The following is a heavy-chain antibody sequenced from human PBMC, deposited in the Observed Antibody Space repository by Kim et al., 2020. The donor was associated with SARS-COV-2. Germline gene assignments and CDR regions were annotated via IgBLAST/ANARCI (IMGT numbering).Heavy chain of an antibody. CDR2: ISGSSSYI. CDR1: GFTFRSYT. Sequence: GGSLRLSCAASGFTFRSYTMNWVRQAPGKGLEWVSSISGSSSYIYYADSVKGRFTISRDNAKNLLYLQMNSLRAEDTAVYYWARVPWGYFDYWGQGTLVTVSS. D-gene: IGHD3-16*01. J-gene: IGHJ4*02. V-gene: IGHV3-21*01. CDR3: ARVPWGYFDY.